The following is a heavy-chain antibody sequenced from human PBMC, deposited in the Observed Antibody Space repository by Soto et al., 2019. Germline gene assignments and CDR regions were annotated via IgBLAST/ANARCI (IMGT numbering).Heavy chain of an antibody. CDR3: ARDRYSSSWYDWFDP. J-gene: IGHJ5*02. Sequence: ASVKVSCKASGYTFTSYAMHWVRQAPGQRLEWMGWINAGNGNTKYSQKFQGRVTITRDTSASTAYMELSSLRSEDTAVYYCARDRYSSSWYDWFDPWGQGTLVTVSS. CDR1: GYTFTSYA. V-gene: IGHV1-3*01. D-gene: IGHD6-13*01. CDR2: INAGNGNT.